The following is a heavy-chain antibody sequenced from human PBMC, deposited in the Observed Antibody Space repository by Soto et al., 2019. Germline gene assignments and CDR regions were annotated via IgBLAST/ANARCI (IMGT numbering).Heavy chain of an antibody. CDR3: TTDPTGGWFDP. CDR1: GFPFSNAW. CDR2: IKSKTDGGTT. Sequence: PGGSLRLSCAASGFPFSNAWMNWVRQAPGKGLEWVGRIKSKTDGGTTDYAAPVKGRFTISRDDSKNTLYLQINSLKIEDTALYYCTTDPTGGWFDPWGQGTLVTVSS. J-gene: IGHJ5*02. V-gene: IGHV3-15*07. D-gene: IGHD4-17*01.